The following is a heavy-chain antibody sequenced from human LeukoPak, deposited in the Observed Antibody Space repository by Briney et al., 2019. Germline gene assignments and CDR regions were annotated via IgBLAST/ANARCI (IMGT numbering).Heavy chain of an antibody. V-gene: IGHV3-33*01. D-gene: IGHD2-15*01. CDR2: IWYDGSNK. J-gene: IGHJ4*02. Sequence: PGRSLRLSCAASGFTFSSYGMHWVRQAPGKGPEWVAVIWYDGSNKYYADSVKGRFTISRDNSKNALYLQMNSLRAEDTAVYYCARDGGVVVFDYWGQGTLVTVSS. CDR3: ARDGGVVVFDY. CDR1: GFTFSSYG.